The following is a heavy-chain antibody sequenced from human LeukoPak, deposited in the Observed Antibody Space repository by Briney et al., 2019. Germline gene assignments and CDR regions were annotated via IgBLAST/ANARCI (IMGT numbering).Heavy chain of an antibody. J-gene: IGHJ4*02. V-gene: IGHV3-53*01. CDR1: GFTVITND. CDR2: LYSDGNT. CDR3: ARGVEPLAANTLAY. D-gene: IGHD1-14*01. Sequence: PGGSPRLSCAASGFTVITNDMTWVRQAPGKGLEWVSVLYSDGNTKYADSVQGRLTISRDNSKNTLYLEMNSLSPDDTAVYYCARGVEPLAANTLAYWGQGTLVTVSS.